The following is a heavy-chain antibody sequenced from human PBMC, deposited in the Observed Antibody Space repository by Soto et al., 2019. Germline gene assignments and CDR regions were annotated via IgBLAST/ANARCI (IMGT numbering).Heavy chain of an antibody. CDR2: ISPSGST. D-gene: IGHD3-22*01. J-gene: IGHJ4*02. CDR3: TREWGPSYYYDSTGFNPEY. V-gene: IGHV4-38-2*02. CDR1: GYSISGGYY. Sequence: SETLSLTCAVSGYSISGGYYWGWIRQSPGKGLEWIGCISPSGSTYYNPSLKSRVTISVDTSKNHFSLKLSSVTAADTAVYYCTREWGPSYYYDSTGFNPEYWGQGTQVTV.